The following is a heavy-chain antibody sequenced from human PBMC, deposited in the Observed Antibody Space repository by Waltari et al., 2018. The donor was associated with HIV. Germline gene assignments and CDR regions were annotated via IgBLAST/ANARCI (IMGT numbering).Heavy chain of an antibody. CDR2: ISGSGGST. Sequence: EVQLLEYGGGLVQPGGSLGLSCAASGFTFRNYAMSWVRQAPGKGLEWVSSISGSGGSTYYADSVKGRFTVSRDNSKDTLFLQMNSLRAEDTALYYCAKEGIIVITDAFDIWGQGTMVIVSS. CDR1: GFTFRNYA. D-gene: IGHD3-22*01. V-gene: IGHV3-23*01. CDR3: AKEGIIVITDAFDI. J-gene: IGHJ3*02.